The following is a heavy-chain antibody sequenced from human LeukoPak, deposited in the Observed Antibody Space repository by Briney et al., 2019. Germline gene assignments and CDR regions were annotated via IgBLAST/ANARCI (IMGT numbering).Heavy chain of an antibody. V-gene: IGHV4-38-2*02. CDR2: IYHSGTT. D-gene: IGHD3-10*01. Sequence: SETLSLTCTVPGYSISSGYYWGWIRQPPGKGLEWIAIIYHSGTTYYNPSLKSRVTISVDTSKNQFSLKLSSVTAADTAFYYCASNLYGSGNYFAYWGQGTLVTVSS. CDR1: GYSISSGYY. CDR3: ASNLYGSGNYFAY. J-gene: IGHJ4*02.